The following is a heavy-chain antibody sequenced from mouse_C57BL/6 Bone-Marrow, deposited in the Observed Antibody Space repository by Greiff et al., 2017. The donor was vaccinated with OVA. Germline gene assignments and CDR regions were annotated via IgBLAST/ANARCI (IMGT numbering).Heavy chain of an antibody. CDR2: IYPRSGNT. D-gene: IGHD1-1*01. CDR3: ATKVYYYGSSSRSYAMDY. J-gene: IGHJ4*01. Sequence: QVQLQQSGAELARPGASVKLSCKASGYTFTSYGISWVKQRTGQGLEWIGEIYPRSGNTYYNEKFKGKATLTADKSSSTAYMELRSLTSEDSAVYYCATKVYYYGSSSRSYAMDYWGQGTSVTVSS. V-gene: IGHV1-81*01. CDR1: GYTFTSYG.